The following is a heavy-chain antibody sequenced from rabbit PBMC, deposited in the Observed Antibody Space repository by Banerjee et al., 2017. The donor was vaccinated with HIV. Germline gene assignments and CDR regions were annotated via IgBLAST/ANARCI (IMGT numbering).Heavy chain of an antibody. CDR3: ARGVYVGGAGYGYGTHFNL. V-gene: IGHV1S40*01. Sequence: QSLEESGGDLVKPGASLTLTCTASGFDLSSRYYMCWVRQAPGEVPEWIACIVAGSSGSTYYASWAKGRFTISKASSTTVTLQMASLTAADTATYFCARGVYVGGAGYGYGTHFNLWGQGTLVTVS. CDR1: GFDLSSRYY. CDR2: IVAGSSGST. D-gene: IGHD6-1*01. J-gene: IGHJ4*01.